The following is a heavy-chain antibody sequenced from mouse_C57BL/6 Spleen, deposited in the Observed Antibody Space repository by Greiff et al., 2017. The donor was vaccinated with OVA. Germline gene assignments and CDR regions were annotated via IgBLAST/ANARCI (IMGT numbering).Heavy chain of an antibody. CDR1: GFTFSDYG. J-gene: IGHJ3*01. V-gene: IGHV5-17*01. CDR2: ISSGSSTI. Sequence: EVNVVESGGGLVKPGGSLKLSCAASGFTFSDYGIHWVRQAPEKGLEWVAYISSGSSTIYYADTVKGRFTISRDNAKNTLFLQMTSLRAEDTAMYYCARDLTGTGFTYWGQGTLVTVSA. CDR3: ARDLTGTGFTY. D-gene: IGHD4-1*01.